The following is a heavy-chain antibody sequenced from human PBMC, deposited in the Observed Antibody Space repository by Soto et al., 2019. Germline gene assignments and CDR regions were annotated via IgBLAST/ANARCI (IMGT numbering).Heavy chain of an antibody. D-gene: IGHD1-20*01. CDR3: ARSLIEGPLTGNNKGLNWFDP. CDR1: GGSFSGYY. V-gene: IGHV4-34*01. Sequence: SETLSLTCAVYGGSFSGYYWSWIRQPPGKGLEWIGEINHSGSTNYNPSLKSRVTISVDTSKNQFSLKLSSVTAADTAVYYCARSLIEGPLTGNNKGLNWFDPWGQGTLVTVSS. J-gene: IGHJ5*02. CDR2: INHSGST.